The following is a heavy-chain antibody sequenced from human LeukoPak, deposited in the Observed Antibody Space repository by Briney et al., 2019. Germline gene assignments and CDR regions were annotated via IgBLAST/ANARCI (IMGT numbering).Heavy chain of an antibody. CDR2: IRSKANSYAT. D-gene: IGHD5-18*01. J-gene: IGHJ4*02. CDR3: ARSIQLWPPQGFDY. V-gene: IGHV3-73*01. Sequence: GGSLRLSCAASGFTFSGSAMHWVRQASGKGLEWVGRIRSKANSYATAYAASVKGRFTISRDDSKNTAYLQMNSLRAEDTAVYYCARSIQLWPPQGFDYWGQGTLVTVSS. CDR1: GFTFSGSA.